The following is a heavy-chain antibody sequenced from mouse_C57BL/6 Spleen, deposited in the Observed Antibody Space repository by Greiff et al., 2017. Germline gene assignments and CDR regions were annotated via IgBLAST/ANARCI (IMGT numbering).Heavy chain of an antibody. D-gene: IGHD2-5*01. Sequence: QVQLQQPGAELVRPGSSVKMSCKASGYTFTSYWMHWVKQRPIQGLEWIGNIDPSASDTHYKQKFKDKATLTVDKSSRTAYMQLSILTSEDSAVYYCARLSYYSNYVENFDYWGQGTTLTVSS. CDR2: IDPSASDT. CDR3: ARLSYYSNYVENFDY. J-gene: IGHJ2*01. V-gene: IGHV1-52*01. CDR1: GYTFTSYW.